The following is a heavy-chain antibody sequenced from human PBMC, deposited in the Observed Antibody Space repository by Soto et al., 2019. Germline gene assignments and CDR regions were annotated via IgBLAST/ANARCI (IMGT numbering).Heavy chain of an antibody. CDR2: INHSGST. V-gene: IGHV4-34*01. J-gene: IGHJ4*02. Sequence: SETLSLTCAVYGGSFSGYYWSWIRQPPGKGLEWIGEINHSGSTNYNPSLKSRVTISVDTSKNQFSLKLSSVTAADTAVYYCARGLTVTEYYFDYWGQGTLVTVSS. CDR1: GGSFSGYY. D-gene: IGHD4-4*01. CDR3: ARGLTVTEYYFDY.